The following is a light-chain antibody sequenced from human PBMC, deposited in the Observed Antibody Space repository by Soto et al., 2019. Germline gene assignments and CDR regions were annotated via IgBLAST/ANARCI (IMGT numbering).Light chain of an antibody. CDR2: GAS. CDR3: QRYDNSQWT. Sequence: ILLTQSPCTLSLYPGDRATLSCRASQSISNSYLAWYQQKPGQAPRLLIFGASSRATGIPDRFSGSGSGTDFTLTISRLEPEDFAVYYCQRYDNSQWTFGQGTKV. CDR1: QSISNSY. J-gene: IGKJ1*01. V-gene: IGKV3-20*01.